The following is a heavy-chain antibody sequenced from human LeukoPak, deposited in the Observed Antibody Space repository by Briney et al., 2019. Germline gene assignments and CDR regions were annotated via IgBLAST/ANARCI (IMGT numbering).Heavy chain of an antibody. CDR1: GFTVSTNY. Sequence: GGSLRLSCAASGFTVSTNYMSWVRQAPGKGLEWVSAISGSGGSTYYADSVKGRFTISRDNSKNTLYLQMNSLRAEDTAVYYCASQSSGGDYWGQGTLVTVSS. CDR2: ISGSGGST. J-gene: IGHJ4*02. V-gene: IGHV3-23*01. CDR3: ASQSSGGDY. D-gene: IGHD6-25*01.